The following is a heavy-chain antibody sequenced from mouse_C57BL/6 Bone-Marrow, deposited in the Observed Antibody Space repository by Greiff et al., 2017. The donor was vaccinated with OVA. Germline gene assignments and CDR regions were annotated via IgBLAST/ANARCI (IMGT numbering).Heavy chain of an antibody. CDR1: GYTFTSYW. V-gene: IGHV1-61*01. CDR2: IYPSDSEN. Sequence: VQLQQPGAELVRPGSSVKLSCKASGYTFTSYWMDWVKQRPGQGLEWIGNIYPSDSENHYNQKFKDKATLTVDKSSSTAYMQLSSLTSEDSAVYYCARVGGLFDYWGQGTTLTVSS. J-gene: IGHJ2*01. CDR3: ARVGGLFDY.